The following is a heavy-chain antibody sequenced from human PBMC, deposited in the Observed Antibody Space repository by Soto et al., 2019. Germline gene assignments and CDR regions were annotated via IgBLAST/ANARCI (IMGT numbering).Heavy chain of an antibody. CDR2: IIPICGTA. Sequence: QVQLVQSGAEVKKPGSSVKVSCKASGGTFSSYAISWVRQAPGQGLEWMGGIIPICGTANYEQKFQGRGTITADKSTSTAYMELSRLSSEDTAVYYCASDYDFWSGSPDYYYGMDVWGQGTTVTVSS. V-gene: IGHV1-69*06. CDR1: GGTFSSYA. D-gene: IGHD3-3*01. J-gene: IGHJ6*02. CDR3: ASDYDFWSGSPDYYYGMDV.